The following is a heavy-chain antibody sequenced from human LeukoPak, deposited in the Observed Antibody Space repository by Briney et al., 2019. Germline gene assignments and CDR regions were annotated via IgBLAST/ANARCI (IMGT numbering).Heavy chain of an antibody. CDR1: GGSISGYY. Sequence: SETLSLTCTVSGGSISGYYWTWIRQPPGKGLDWIGYIHNSGRTNYNPSLKSRVTISVDTSKEQFSLNLTSVTAADTAVYYCAREGTSSEGSRFDPWGQGILVSVSS. CDR3: AREGTSSEGSRFDP. J-gene: IGHJ5*02. CDR2: IHNSGRT. D-gene: IGHD6-6*01. V-gene: IGHV4-59*01.